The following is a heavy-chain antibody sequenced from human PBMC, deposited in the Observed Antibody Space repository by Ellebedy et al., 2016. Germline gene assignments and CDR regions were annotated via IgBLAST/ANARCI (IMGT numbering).Heavy chain of an antibody. J-gene: IGHJ4*02. Sequence: SETLSLXXAVYGGSFSGYYWSWIPQLPGRGLEWIGEINHSGSTNYNPSLKSRVTISVDTSKNQFSLKLSSVTAADTAVYYCARGLKTRLQYDILTGYPFDYWGQGTLVTVSS. D-gene: IGHD3-9*01. CDR3: ARGLKTRLQYDILTGYPFDY. CDR2: INHSGST. V-gene: IGHV4-34*01. CDR1: GGSFSGYY.